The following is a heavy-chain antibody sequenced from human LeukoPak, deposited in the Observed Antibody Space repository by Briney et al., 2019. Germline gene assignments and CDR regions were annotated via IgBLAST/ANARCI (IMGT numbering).Heavy chain of an antibody. CDR3: AKDPRRGFYH. D-gene: IGHD3-10*01. V-gene: IGHV3-7*01. J-gene: IGHJ4*02. Sequence: PGGSLRLSCAASGCTFRSYWMTWVRQAQGKGLEWVANIKEDGSEKKYVDSVRGRFTIYRDNAKNSLYLQLKKLRDEDTAVYYCAKDPRRGFYHWGQGTLVTVSS. CDR2: IKEDGSEK. CDR1: GCTFRSYW.